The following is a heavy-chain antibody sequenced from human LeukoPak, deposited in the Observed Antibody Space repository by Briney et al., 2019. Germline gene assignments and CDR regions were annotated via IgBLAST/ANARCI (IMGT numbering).Heavy chain of an antibody. CDR2: IPSGSDPI. CDR1: GFTFSSFS. D-gene: IGHD6-13*01. Sequence: GGSLRLSCAASGFTFSSFSMNWVRQAPGKGLEWVSHIPSGSDPIYYADSVKGRFTISRDNSKNTLYLQMNSLRADDTSVYYCAKDPRGAAAGGGPLVYWGQGTLVTVSS. CDR3: AKDPRGAAAGGGPLVY. J-gene: IGHJ4*02. V-gene: IGHV3-48*01.